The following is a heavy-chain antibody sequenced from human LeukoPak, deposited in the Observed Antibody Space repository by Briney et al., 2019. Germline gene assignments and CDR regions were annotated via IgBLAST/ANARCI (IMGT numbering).Heavy chain of an antibody. D-gene: IGHD6-19*01. CDR2: ISGSDGST. Sequence: GGSLRLSCAASGFTFSDYYMSWVRQAPGKGLEWVSAISGSDGSTFYADSVKGRFSISRDNSKNTLYLHMNSLRAEDTALYYCATASYSSGPYYYGMDVWGHGTTVTVSS. J-gene: IGHJ6*02. V-gene: IGHV3-23*01. CDR3: ATASYSSGPYYYGMDV. CDR1: GFTFSDYY.